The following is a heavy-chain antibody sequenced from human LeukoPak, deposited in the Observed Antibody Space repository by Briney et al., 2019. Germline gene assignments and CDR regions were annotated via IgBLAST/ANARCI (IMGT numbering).Heavy chain of an antibody. CDR2: IYPGDSDT. V-gene: IGHV5-51*01. CDR3: ARLPYDFGVHVDRPNNWFDP. CDR1: GYSFTSYW. D-gene: IGHD3-3*01. J-gene: IGHJ5*02. Sequence: GESLKISCKGSGYSFTSYWIGWVRQMPGKGLEWMGIIYPGDSDTRYSPSFQGQVTISADKSISTAYLQWSSLKASDTAMYYCARLPYDFGVHVDRPNNWFDPWGQGTLVTVSS.